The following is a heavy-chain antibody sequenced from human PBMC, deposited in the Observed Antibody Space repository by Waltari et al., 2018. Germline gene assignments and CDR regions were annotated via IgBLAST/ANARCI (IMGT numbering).Heavy chain of an antibody. D-gene: IGHD3-16*01. V-gene: IGHV3-53*01. J-gene: IGHJ5*02. Sequence: EVQLLWSGVGLIQPGGSLRLSCAASVFPVSSNYMSWVRQAPGKGLEWVSVIYSGGSTYYADSVKGRFTISRDNSKNTLYLQMNSLRAEDTAVYYCARGGGIDWFDPWGQGTLVTVSS. CDR3: ARGGGIDWFDP. CDR2: IYSGGST. CDR1: VFPVSSNY.